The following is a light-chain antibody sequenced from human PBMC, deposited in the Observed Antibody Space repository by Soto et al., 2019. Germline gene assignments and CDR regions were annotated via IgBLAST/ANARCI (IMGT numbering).Light chain of an antibody. V-gene: IGLV1-47*01. CDR2: RND. Sequence: QSVLTQPPSASGTPGQRVTISCSGSSSNIGSNYVSWYQQLPGMAPKLLISRNDQRPSGVPARFSGSKSGTSASLAISGLRSEDEADYCCAAWDDNLSVVLFGGGTQLTVL. CDR3: AAWDDNLSVVL. J-gene: IGLJ2*01. CDR1: SSNIGSNY.